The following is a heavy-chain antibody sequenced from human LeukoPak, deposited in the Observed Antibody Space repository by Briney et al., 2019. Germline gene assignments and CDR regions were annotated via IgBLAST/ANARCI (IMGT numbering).Heavy chain of an antibody. D-gene: IGHD3-3*01. Sequence: ASVKVSCTASGYTFTSYYMHWVRQAPGQGLEWMGIINPSGGSTSYAQKFQGRVTMTRDTSTSTVYMELSSLRSEDTAVYYCASTIFGVVGYFDYWGQGTLVTVSS. CDR1: GYTFTSYY. J-gene: IGHJ4*02. CDR2: INPSGGST. CDR3: ASTIFGVVGYFDY. V-gene: IGHV1-46*01.